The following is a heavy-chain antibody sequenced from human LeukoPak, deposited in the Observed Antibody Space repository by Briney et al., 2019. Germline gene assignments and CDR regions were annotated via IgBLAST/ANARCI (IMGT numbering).Heavy chain of an antibody. D-gene: IGHD2-15*01. Sequence: GGSLRLSCAASGFTFSSYSMNWVRQAPGKGLEWVSFISSTGGTIYYADSVKGRFTVSRDNGKNSLLLQMNSLRAEDAALYYCARGYSRAAFDIWGQGTVVAVSS. CDR3: ARGYSRAAFDI. CDR2: ISSTGGTI. J-gene: IGHJ3*02. CDR1: GFTFSSYS. V-gene: IGHV3-48*01.